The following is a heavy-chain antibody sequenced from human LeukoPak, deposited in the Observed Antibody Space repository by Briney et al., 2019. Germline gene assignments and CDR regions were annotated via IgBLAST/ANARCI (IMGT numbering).Heavy chain of an antibody. CDR3: ARGLLSTGAKNP. D-gene: IGHD2-15*01. CDR2: MNPNSGNT. J-gene: IGHJ5*02. Sequence: ASVTVSCTASGYTFTSYDINWVRQAPGQGLEWMGWMNPNSGNTGYAQKFQGRATMTRNTSISTAYMELSSLRSEDTAVYYCARGLLSTGAKNPWGQGTLVTVSS. V-gene: IGHV1-8*01. CDR1: GYTFTSYD.